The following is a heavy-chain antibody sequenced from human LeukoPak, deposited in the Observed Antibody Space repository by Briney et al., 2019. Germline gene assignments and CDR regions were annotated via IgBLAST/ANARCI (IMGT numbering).Heavy chain of an antibody. CDR3: AREGPEEGIRY. Sequence: GGSLRLSCAASGFTVSSNYMSWVRRAPGKGLEWVSVIYSGGSTFYADSVKGRFSISRDNSKNTLYLQMNSLRAEDTAVYYCAREGPEEGIRYWGQGTLVTVSS. D-gene: IGHD3-10*01. CDR2: IYSGGST. CDR1: GFTVSSNY. J-gene: IGHJ4*02. V-gene: IGHV3-53*01.